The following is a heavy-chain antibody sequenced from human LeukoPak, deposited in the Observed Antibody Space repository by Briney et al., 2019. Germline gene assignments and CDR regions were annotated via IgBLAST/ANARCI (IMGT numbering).Heavy chain of an antibody. J-gene: IGHJ4*02. CDR1: GLTFNSHS. CDR3: ARGPPSDY. V-gene: IGHV3-23*01. Sequence: GGSLRLSCVASGLTFNSHSMSWVRQAPGMGLEWVSVVSTNGDVTFYADSVKGRFTISRDNSKNTLFLQMNSLRAEDTALYYCARGPPSDYWGQGTLVTVSS. CDR2: VSTNGDVT.